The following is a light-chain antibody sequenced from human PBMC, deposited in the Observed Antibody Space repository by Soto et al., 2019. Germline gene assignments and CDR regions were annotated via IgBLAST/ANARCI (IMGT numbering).Light chain of an antibody. CDR3: QQYGSSPQT. Sequence: IVLPHSPGTLAFSPGERATLACRASQSVSSSYLAWYQHKPGQAPRLLIYGASIRATGIPDRFSGSGSGTDYTLTISRLEPEDFAVYYCQQYGSSPQTFGQGTKMEIK. J-gene: IGKJ2*01. CDR1: QSVSSSY. CDR2: GAS. V-gene: IGKV3-20*01.